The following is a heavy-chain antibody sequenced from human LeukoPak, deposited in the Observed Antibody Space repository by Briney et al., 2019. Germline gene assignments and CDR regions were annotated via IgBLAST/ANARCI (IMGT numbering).Heavy chain of an antibody. CDR2: IKQDGSEK. Sequence: GGSLRLSCAASGFTFSSYAMSWVRQAPGKGLEWVANIKQDGSEKYYVDSVKGRFTISRDNAKNSLYLQMNSLRAEDTAVYYCASGATMVDYWGQGTLVTVSS. D-gene: IGHD1-26*01. V-gene: IGHV3-7*03. CDR1: GFTFSSYA. J-gene: IGHJ4*02. CDR3: ASGATMVDY.